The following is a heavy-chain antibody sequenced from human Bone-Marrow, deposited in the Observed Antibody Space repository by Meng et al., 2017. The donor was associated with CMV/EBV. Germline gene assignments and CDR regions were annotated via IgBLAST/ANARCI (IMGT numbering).Heavy chain of an antibody. CDR1: GFTFSDYY. CDR3: ARDQGHAAAGGCFDY. Sequence: GESLKISCAASGFTFSDYYMSWIRQAPGKGLEWVSYISSSGSTIYYADSVKGRFTISRDNAKNSLYLQMNSLRAEDTAVYYCARDQGHAAAGGCFDYWGQGTLVTASS. D-gene: IGHD6-13*01. V-gene: IGHV3-11*04. CDR2: ISSSGSTI. J-gene: IGHJ4*02.